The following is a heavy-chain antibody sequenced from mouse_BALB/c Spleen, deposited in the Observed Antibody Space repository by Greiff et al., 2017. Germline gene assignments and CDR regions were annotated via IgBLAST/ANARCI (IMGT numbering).Heavy chain of an antibody. V-gene: IGHV3-8*02. Sequence: EVQVVESGPSLVKPSQTLSLTCSVTGDSITSGYWNWIRKFPGNKLEYMGYISYSGSTYYNPSLKSRISITRDTSKNQYYLQLNSVTTEDTATYYCARYVLWSYYYAMDYWGQGTSVTVSS. D-gene: IGHD1-1*02. J-gene: IGHJ4*01. CDR1: GDSITSGY. CDR3: ARYVLWSYYYAMDY. CDR2: ISYSGST.